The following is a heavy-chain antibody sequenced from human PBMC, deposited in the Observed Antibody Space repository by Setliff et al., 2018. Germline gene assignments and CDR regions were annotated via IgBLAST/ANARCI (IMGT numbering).Heavy chain of an antibody. D-gene: IGHD2-2*02. CDR2: INPNSGGT. V-gene: IGHV1-2*02. CDR1: GYTFTGYY. J-gene: IGHJ4*02. CDR3: ARVYIGVVPAAIPEFDY. Sequence: ASVKVSCKASGYTFTGYYMHWVRQAPGQGLEWMGWINPNSGGTNYAQKLQGRVTMTTDTSTSTAYMELRSLRSDDTAVYYCARVYIGVVPAAIPEFDYWGQGNLVTVSS.